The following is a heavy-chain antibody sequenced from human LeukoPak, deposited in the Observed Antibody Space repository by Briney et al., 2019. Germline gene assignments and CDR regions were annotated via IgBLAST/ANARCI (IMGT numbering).Heavy chain of an antibody. Sequence: SETLSLTCAVYGGSFSGYLWSWIRQTPGKGLEWIGETDHSGTTNYNPSLKSRVIISPATSKSQFSLKVNSVTAADTAVYYCARSYKASPLHNAIDSWGQGTLVTVSS. CDR3: ARSYKASPLHNAIDS. CDR2: TDHSGTT. V-gene: IGHV4-34*01. CDR1: GGSFSGYL. D-gene: IGHD1-14*01. J-gene: IGHJ4*02.